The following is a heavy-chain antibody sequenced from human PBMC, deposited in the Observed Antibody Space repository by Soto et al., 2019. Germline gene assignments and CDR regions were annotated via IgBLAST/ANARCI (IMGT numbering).Heavy chain of an antibody. D-gene: IGHD4-17*01. CDR1: GGSISSGGYY. Sequence: SETLSLTCTVSGGSISSGGYYWSWIRQHPGKGLEWIGYIYYSGSTYYNPSLKSRVTISVDTSKNQFSLKLSSVTAADTAVYYCARGSPGTTVPFYWGQGTLVTVSS. V-gene: IGHV4-31*03. CDR2: IYYSGST. CDR3: ARGSPGTTVPFY. J-gene: IGHJ4*02.